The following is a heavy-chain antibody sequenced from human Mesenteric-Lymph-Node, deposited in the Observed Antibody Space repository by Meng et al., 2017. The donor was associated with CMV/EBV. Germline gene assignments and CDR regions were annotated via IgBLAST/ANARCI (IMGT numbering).Heavy chain of an antibody. CDR1: GFTFDTYA. Sequence: GGSLRLSCAASGFTFDTYAMHWVRQAPGKGLDLEWLAIISYDGGNKHYADSVKGRFTISRENAKNSLYLQMNSLRAGDTAVYYCARSVARYNWFDPWGQGTLVTVSS. V-gene: IGHV3-30*14. CDR2: ISYDGGNK. J-gene: IGHJ5*02. CDR3: ARSVARYNWFDP.